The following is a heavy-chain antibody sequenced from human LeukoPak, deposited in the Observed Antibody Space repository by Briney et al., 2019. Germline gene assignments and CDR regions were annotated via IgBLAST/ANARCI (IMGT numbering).Heavy chain of an antibody. J-gene: IGHJ6*03. D-gene: IGHD5-24*01. CDR2: IYYSGSA. CDR3: ARAGYRFYYYMDV. Sequence: PSETLSLTCTVSGGSIITGGSYWSWIRQPPGKGLEWIGYIYYSGSAYYNPSLKSRVTISIDTSKNQFSLNLNSVTAADTAVYYCARAGYRFYYYMDVWGKGTTVTVSS. CDR1: GGSIITGGSY. V-gene: IGHV4-30-4*08.